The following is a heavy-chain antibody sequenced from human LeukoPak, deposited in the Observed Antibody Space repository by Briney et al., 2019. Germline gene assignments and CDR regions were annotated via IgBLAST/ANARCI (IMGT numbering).Heavy chain of an antibody. CDR2: ISHGSSRI. V-gene: IGHV3-48*01. CDR1: GFTSSSYS. CDR3: ARDPGYSYAMDS. J-gene: IGHJ4*02. Sequence: GGSLRLSCAASGFTSSSYSMNWVRQAPGKGLEWISYISHGSSRIFYADFVEGRFTVSRDDAKNALYLQMNSLRVEDTAVYYCARDPGYSYAMDSWGQGTLVIVSS. D-gene: IGHD5-18*01.